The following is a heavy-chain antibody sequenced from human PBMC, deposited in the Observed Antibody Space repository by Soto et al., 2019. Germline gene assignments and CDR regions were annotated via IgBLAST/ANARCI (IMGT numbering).Heavy chain of an antibody. CDR1: GFTFSSYA. CDR2: ISYDGSNK. J-gene: IGHJ6*02. Sequence: QVQLVESGGGVVQPGRSLRLSCAASGFTFSSYAMHWVRQAPGKGLEWVAVISYDGSNKYYADSVKGRFTISRDNSKNTLYLQMNSLRAEDTAVYYCARGISSYGYYYYYGMDVWGQGTTVTVSS. CDR3: ARGISSYGYYYYYGMDV. D-gene: IGHD5-18*01. V-gene: IGHV3-30-3*01.